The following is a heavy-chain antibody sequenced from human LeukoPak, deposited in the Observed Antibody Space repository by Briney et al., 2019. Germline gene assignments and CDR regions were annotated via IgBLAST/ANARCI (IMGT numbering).Heavy chain of an antibody. D-gene: IGHD3-10*01. V-gene: IGHV1-18*01. J-gene: IGHJ4*02. Sequence: GASVKVSCKASGYTFTSYGISWVRQAPGQGLEWMGWINSYNGNTNYAQKLQGRVTMTTDTSTSTAYMEVRSLRSDDTAVYYCARVWFGELEDRYFDYWGQGTLVTVSS. CDR1: GYTFTSYG. CDR3: ARVWFGELEDRYFDY. CDR2: INSYNGNT.